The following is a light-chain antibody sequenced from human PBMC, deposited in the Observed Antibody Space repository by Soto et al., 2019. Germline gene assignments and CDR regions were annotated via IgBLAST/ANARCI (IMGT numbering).Light chain of an antibody. CDR3: QQSYITPYT. CDR2: AAS. Sequence: DIQMTQSPSSLSASVGDRVSISYRASQSIRSHLNWYQQKPGKAPKLLIYAASSLQGGVPSRFSGSGSGTDFTLTVSSLQPEDFATYYCQQSYITPYTFGQGTKLVSK. V-gene: IGKV1-39*01. CDR1: QSIRSH. J-gene: IGKJ2*01.